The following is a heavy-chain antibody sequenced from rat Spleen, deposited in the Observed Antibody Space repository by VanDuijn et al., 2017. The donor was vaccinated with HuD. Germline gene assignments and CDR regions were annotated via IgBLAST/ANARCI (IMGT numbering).Heavy chain of an antibody. V-gene: IGHV5-7*01. CDR3: ARHSAPPYYVMDA. J-gene: IGHJ4*01. CDR1: GFTFSDYN. Sequence: EVRLVESGGGLVRPGRSLKLSCAASGFTFSDYNMAWVRQAPKKGLEWVATIGYDGSSTNYRDSLKGRFTISRDNAKSTLYLQMSSLRSEDTATYYCARHSAPPYYVMDAWGQGASVTVSS. D-gene: IGHD3-1*01. CDR2: IGYDGSST.